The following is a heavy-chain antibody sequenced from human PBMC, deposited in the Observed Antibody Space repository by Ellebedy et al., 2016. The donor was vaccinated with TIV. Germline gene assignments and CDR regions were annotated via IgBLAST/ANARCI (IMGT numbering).Heavy chain of an antibody. CDR3: ARGYCSSTSCYNVGWFDP. J-gene: IGHJ5*02. CDR2: IIPIFGAA. D-gene: IGHD2-2*02. V-gene: IGHV1-69*13. Sequence: AASVKVSCKASGGTFSSYAISWVRQAPGQGLEWMGGIIPIFGAANYAQKFQGRVTITADESTSTAYMELSSLRSEDTAVYYCARGYCSSTSCYNVGWFDPWGQGTLVTVSS. CDR1: GGTFSSYA.